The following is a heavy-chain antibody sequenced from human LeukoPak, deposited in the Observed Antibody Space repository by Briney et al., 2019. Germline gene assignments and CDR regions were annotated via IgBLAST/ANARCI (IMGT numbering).Heavy chain of an antibody. CDR1: GFTFSSYA. Sequence: GRSLRLSCAASGFTFSSYAMHWVRQAPGKGLEWVAVISYDGSNKYYADSVKGRFTISRDNSKNTLYLQMNSLRAEDTAVYYCARDANYYDSSGYYLPYWYFDLWGRGTLVTVSS. V-gene: IGHV3-30*04. J-gene: IGHJ2*01. CDR3: ARDANYYDSSGYYLPYWYFDL. CDR2: ISYDGSNK. D-gene: IGHD3-22*01.